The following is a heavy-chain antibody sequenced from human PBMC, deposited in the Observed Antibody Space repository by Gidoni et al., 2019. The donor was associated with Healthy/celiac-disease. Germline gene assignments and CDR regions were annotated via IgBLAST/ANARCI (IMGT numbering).Heavy chain of an antibody. D-gene: IGHD6-19*01. CDR3: ARTAERSSGWYGCFDY. CDR1: GGTLSSYA. CDR2: ILPIFVTA. Sequence: QVQLVQSGAEVKKPGSSVKVSCKASGGTLSSYAISWVRQAPGQGLEWMGGILPIFVTANYAQTFQGRVTITAAESTSTAYMELSSLRSEDTAVYYCARTAERSSGWYGCFDYWGQGTLVTVSS. J-gene: IGHJ4*02. V-gene: IGHV1-69*01.